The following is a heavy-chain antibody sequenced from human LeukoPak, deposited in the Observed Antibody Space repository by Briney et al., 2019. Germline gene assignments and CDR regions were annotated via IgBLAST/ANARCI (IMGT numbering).Heavy chain of an antibody. D-gene: IGHD3-10*01. Sequence: SGTLSLTCTVSGGSISSYYWSCIRQPAGQGLEWIGRIYTSGSTSYNPSLKRRVTISVDTSKNQFSLKLSSVTAADTAVYYCARETPAAYYYGSGSYNYWGQGTLVTVSS. J-gene: IGHJ4*02. CDR2: IYTSGST. V-gene: IGHV4-4*07. CDR3: ARETPAAYYYGSGSYNY. CDR1: GGSISSYY.